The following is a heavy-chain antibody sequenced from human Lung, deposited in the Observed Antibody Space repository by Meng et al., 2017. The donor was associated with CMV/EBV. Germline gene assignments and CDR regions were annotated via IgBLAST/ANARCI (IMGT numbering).Heavy chain of an antibody. CDR2: ISSSGSTI. CDR1: GFTFSSYE. J-gene: IGHJ4*02. V-gene: IGHV3-48*03. CDR3: AREGSYYGRSGVPKH. D-gene: IGHD3-22*01. Sequence: SLKISCAASGFTFSSYEMNWVRQAPGKGLEWVSYISSSGSTIYYADSVKGRFTISRDNAKNSLYLQMNSLRAEDTAVYYCAREGSYYGRSGVPKHWGQGXLVTVSS.